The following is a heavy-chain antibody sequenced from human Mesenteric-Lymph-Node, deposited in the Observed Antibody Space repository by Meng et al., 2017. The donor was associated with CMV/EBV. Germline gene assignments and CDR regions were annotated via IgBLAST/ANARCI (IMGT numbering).Heavy chain of an antibody. CDR3: ARIYDSSGYYRSRKQLDY. V-gene: IGHV4-39*01. D-gene: IGHD3-22*01. J-gene: IGHJ4*02. CDR1: ISSSSYY. Sequence: ISSSSYYWGGIRQPPGKGLEWIGSIYYSGSTYYNPSLKSRVTISVDTSKNQFSLKLSSVTAADTAVYYCARIYDSSGYYRSRKQLDYWGQGTLVTVSS. CDR2: IYYSGST.